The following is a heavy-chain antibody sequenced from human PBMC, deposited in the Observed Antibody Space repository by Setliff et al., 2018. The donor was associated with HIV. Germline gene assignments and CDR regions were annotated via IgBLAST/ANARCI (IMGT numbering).Heavy chain of an antibody. CDR1: GFSFSNYA. Sequence: HPGGSLRLSCAASGFSFSNYAMTWVRQAPGKGLEWVSSISGSGDSAYYADSVRGRFTISRDFSNNTLYLQMNGLRAEDTALYYCARHDVVRGAIDNWGQGTLVTVSS. CDR3: ARHDVVRGAIDN. V-gene: IGHV3-23*01. D-gene: IGHD3-10*01. J-gene: IGHJ4*02. CDR2: ISGSGDSA.